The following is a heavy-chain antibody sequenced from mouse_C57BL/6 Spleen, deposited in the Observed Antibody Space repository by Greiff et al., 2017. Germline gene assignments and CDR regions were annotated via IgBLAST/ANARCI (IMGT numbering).Heavy chain of an antibody. V-gene: IGHV2-6*01. CDR1: GFSLTSYG. J-gene: IGHJ4*01. Sequence: VKLVESGPGLVAPSQSLSITCTVSGFSLTSYGVDWVRQSPGKGLEWLGVIWGVGSTNYNSALKSRLSISKDNSKSQVFLKMNSLQTDDTAMYYCARSNYENAMDYWGQGTSVTVSS. D-gene: IGHD2-5*01. CDR3: ARSNYENAMDY. CDR2: IWGVGST.